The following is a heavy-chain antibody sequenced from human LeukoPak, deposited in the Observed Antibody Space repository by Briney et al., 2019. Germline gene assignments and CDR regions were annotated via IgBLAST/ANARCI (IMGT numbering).Heavy chain of an antibody. CDR2: IYTSGST. D-gene: IGHD3-3*01. CDR1: GGSISSYY. J-gene: IGHJ3*02. V-gene: IGHV4-4*07. CDR3: ARDWGYYDFWSGYSTPDAFDI. Sequence: SETLSLTCTVSGGSISSYYWSWIRQPAGKGLEWIGRIYTSGSTNYNPSLKSRVTMSVDTSKNQFSLKLSSVTAADTAVYYCARDWGYYDFWSGYSTPDAFDIWGQGTMVTVSS.